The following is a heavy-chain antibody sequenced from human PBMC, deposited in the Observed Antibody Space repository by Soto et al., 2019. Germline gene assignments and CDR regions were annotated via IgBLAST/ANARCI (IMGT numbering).Heavy chain of an antibody. V-gene: IGHV4-61*01. CDR3: ARARRVCSGGSCYSLFFDY. J-gene: IGHJ4*02. CDR2: IYYSGST. CDR1: GGSVSSGSYY. Sequence: PSETLSLTCTVSGGSVSSGSYYWSWIRQPPGKGLEWIGYIYYSGSTNYNPSLKSRVTISVDTSKNQFSLKLSSVTAADTAVYYCARARRVCSGGSCYSLFFDYWGQGTLVTVPQ. D-gene: IGHD2-15*01.